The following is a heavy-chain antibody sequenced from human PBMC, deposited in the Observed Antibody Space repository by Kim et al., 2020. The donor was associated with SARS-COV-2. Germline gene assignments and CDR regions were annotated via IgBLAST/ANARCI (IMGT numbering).Heavy chain of an antibody. CDR1: GGSISSYY. CDR2: IYYSGST. J-gene: IGHJ5*02. V-gene: IGHV4-59*08. D-gene: IGHD3-10*01. CDR3: ARRSCPHGRSNGHGHWFDP. Sequence: SETLSLTCTVSGGSISSYYWSWIRQPPGKGLEWIGYIYYSGSTNYNPSLKSRVTISVDTSKNQFSLKLSSVTAADTAVYYCARRSCPHGRSNGHGHWFDPWGQGTLVTVSS.